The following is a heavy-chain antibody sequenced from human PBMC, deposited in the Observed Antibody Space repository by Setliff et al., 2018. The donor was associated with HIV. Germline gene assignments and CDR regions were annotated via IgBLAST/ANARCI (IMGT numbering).Heavy chain of an antibody. J-gene: IGHJ4*02. CDR3: AREIYGGNSRPFDY. Sequence: SETLSLTCTVSGGSISSFYWSWIRQPPGKGLEWIGHISYSGTTNYNPSLKSRVTISVDTSKNQFSLKLSSVTAADTAVYYCAREIYGGNSRPFDYWGQGTLVTVSS. V-gene: IGHV4-59*01. CDR2: ISYSGTT. D-gene: IGHD4-17*01. CDR1: GGSISSFY.